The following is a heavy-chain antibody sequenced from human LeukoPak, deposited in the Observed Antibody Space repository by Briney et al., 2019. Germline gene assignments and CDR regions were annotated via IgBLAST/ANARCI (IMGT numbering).Heavy chain of an antibody. CDR3: ARIKGNYVYYYYMDV. Sequence: SETLSLTCTVSGVSISSSNSYWGWIRQPPGKGLEWIGEINHSGSTNYNPSLKSRVTISVDTSKNQFSLKLSSVTAADTAVYYCARIKGNYVYYYYMDVWGKGTTVTVSS. CDR1: GVSISSSNSY. D-gene: IGHD4-11*01. J-gene: IGHJ6*03. CDR2: INHSGST. V-gene: IGHV4-39*07.